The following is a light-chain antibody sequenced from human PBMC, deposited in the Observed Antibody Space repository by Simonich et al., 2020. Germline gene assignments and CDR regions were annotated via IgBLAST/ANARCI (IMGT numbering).Light chain of an antibody. J-gene: IGLJ3*02. Sequence: QSALTQPRSVSGSPGQSVTISCTGTSSDVGCYNSVSWDQQHPGKAPKLMIYDVRKRPSGVADRFSCSKSGNTASLTISGLQAEDEADYYCCSYAGSYTWVFGGGTKLTVL. CDR1: SSDVGCYNS. V-gene: IGLV2-11*01. CDR2: DVR. CDR3: CSYAGSYTWV.